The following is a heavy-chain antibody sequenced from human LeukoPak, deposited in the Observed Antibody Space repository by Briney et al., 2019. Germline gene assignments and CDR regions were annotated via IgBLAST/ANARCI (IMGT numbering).Heavy chain of an antibody. D-gene: IGHD5-24*01. CDR1: GYTFTGYY. J-gene: IGHJ4*02. Sequence: SVKVSCKASGYTFTGYYMHWVRQAPGQGLEWMGRIIPIFGTANYAQKFQGRVTITTDESTSTAYMELSSLRSEDTAVYYCASTNSVEMATIGDYFDYWGQGTLVTVSS. CDR3: ASTNSVEMATIGDYFDY. CDR2: IIPIFGTA. V-gene: IGHV1-69*05.